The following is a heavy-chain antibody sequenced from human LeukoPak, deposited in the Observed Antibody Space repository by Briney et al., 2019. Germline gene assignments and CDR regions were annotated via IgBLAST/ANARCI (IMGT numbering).Heavy chain of an antibody. CDR3: AVGYYYDSSGYFYDRRLLY. D-gene: IGHD3-22*01. CDR1: GFTFSSYG. Sequence: PGRSLRLSCAASGFTFSSYGIHWVRQAPGKGLEWVAVFWSDGINKYYADSVKGRFTISRDNSKNTLYLQMNSLRAEDTAVYYCAVGYYYDSSGYFYDRRLLYWGQGTLVTVSS. V-gene: IGHV3-33*01. J-gene: IGHJ4*02. CDR2: FWSDGINK.